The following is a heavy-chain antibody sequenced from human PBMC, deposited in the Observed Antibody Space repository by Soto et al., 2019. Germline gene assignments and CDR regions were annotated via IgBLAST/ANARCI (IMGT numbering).Heavy chain of an antibody. CDR1: GGTFSSYT. V-gene: IGHV1-69*02. J-gene: IGHJ1*01. CDR3: ARAKPAYYSDSSGSAEYFQH. Sequence: QVQLVQSGAEVKKPGSSVKVSCKASGGTFSSYTISWVRQAPGQGLEWMGRIIPILGIANYAQKFQGRVTITADKSTSTAYMELSSLRSEDTAVYYCARAKPAYYSDSSGSAEYFQHWGQGTLVTVSS. D-gene: IGHD3-22*01. CDR2: IIPILGIA.